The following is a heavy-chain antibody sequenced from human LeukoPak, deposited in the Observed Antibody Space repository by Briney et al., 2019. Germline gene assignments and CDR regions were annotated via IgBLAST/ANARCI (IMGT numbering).Heavy chain of an antibody. V-gene: IGHV3-7*01. CDR2: IKQDGSEK. D-gene: IGHD4-17*01. CDR1: GFTFSSYW. J-gene: IGHJ4*02. CDR3: AKDRGDRTTVTANLDY. Sequence: PGGSLRLSCAASGFTFSSYWMSWVRQAPGKGLEWVANIKQDGSEKYYVDSVKGRFTISRDNAKNSLYLQMNSLRAEDTAVYYCAKDRGDRTTVTANLDYWGQGTLVTASS.